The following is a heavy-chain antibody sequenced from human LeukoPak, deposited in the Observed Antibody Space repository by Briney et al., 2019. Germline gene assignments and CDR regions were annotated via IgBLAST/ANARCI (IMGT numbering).Heavy chain of an antibody. CDR1: GFTFSSYA. CDR2: ISGSGGST. J-gene: IGHJ4*02. CDR3: AKVGDFWSGYYIPNDY. V-gene: IGHV3-23*01. Sequence: GGSLRLSCAASGFTFSSYAMSWVRQAPGKGLEWVSAISGSGGSTYYADSVKGRFTISRDNSKNTLYLQMNSLRAEDTAVYYCAKVGDFWSGYYIPNDYWGQGTLVTVSS. D-gene: IGHD3-3*01.